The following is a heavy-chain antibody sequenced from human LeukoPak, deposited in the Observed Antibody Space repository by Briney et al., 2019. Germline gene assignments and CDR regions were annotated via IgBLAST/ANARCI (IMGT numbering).Heavy chain of an antibody. V-gene: IGHV3-7*01. Sequence: PGGSLRLSCAASGFTFSSYWMSWVRQAPGKGLEWVANIKQDGSEKYYADSVKGRFTISRDNAKNSLYLQMNSLRAEDTAVYYCAREGPLVVAEGKGYYYYMDVWGKGTTVTVSS. CDR3: AREGPLVVAEGKGYYYYMDV. CDR1: GFTFSSYW. J-gene: IGHJ6*03. D-gene: IGHD2-2*01. CDR2: IKQDGSEK.